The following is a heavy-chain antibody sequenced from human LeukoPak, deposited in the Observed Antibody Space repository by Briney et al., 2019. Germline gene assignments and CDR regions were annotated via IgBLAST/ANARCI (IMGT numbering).Heavy chain of an antibody. CDR2: IYTSGST. Sequence: SETLSLTCTVSGGSISNYYWSWIRQPAGKGLEWIGRIYTSGSTNYNPSLRSRVTMSVDTSKNQFSLKLSSVTAADTAVYYCARTLLISVSIDYWGQGTLVTVSS. D-gene: IGHD3-10*02. J-gene: IGHJ4*02. CDR1: GGSISNYY. CDR3: ARTLLISVSIDY. V-gene: IGHV4-4*07.